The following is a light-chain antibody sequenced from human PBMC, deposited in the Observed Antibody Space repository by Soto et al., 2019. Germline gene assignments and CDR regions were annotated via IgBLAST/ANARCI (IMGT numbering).Light chain of an antibody. V-gene: IGLV2-14*03. J-gene: IGLJ1*01. CDR3: FSSSTKISRHV. Sequence: QSARTQPASVSGSPGQSITISCTGISSDLATYNYVSWYQQYPDKAPKLIIYDVRNRPSEVSDRFSGSKSGDTASLIISGLQAEDEADYYCFSSSTKISRHVLGTGTKVTVL. CDR1: SSDLATYNY. CDR2: DVR.